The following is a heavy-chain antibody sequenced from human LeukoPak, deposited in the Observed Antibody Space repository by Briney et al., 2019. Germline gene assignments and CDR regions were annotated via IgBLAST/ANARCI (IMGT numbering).Heavy chain of an antibody. CDR2: IYYSGST. J-gene: IGHJ6*02. V-gene: IGHV4-59*08. Sequence: GSLRLSCAASAFTFSSYWMSWIRQPPGKGLEWIGYIYYSGSTNYNPSLKSRVTISVDTSKNQFSLKLSSVTAADTAVYYCATRRIAVAGSRYYGMDVWGQGTTVTVSS. D-gene: IGHD6-19*01. CDR3: ATRRIAVAGSRYYGMDV. CDR1: AFTFSSYW.